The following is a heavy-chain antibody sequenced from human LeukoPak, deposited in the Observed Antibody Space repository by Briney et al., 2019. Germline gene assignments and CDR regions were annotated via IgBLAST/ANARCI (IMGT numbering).Heavy chain of an antibody. CDR3: ARAGGSSWYLQEFDY. D-gene: IGHD6-13*01. J-gene: IGHJ4*02. Sequence: PSETLSLTCTVSGYSISSGYYWGWIRQPPGKGLEWIGSIYHSGSTYYNPSLKSRVTISVDTSKNQFSLKLSSVTAADTAVYYCARAGGSSWYLQEFDYWGQGTLVTVSS. CDR2: IYHSGST. CDR1: GYSISSGYY. V-gene: IGHV4-38-2*02.